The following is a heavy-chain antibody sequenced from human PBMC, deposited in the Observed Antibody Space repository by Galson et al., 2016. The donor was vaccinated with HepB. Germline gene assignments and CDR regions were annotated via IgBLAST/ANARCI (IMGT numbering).Heavy chain of an antibody. CDR2: INQDGSEI. CDR1: GFTFRSYW. CDR3: ARRLATQRRVAGWGWGMDV. J-gene: IGHJ6*02. V-gene: IGHV3-7*01. D-gene: IGHD6-19*01. Sequence: SLRLSCAASGFTFRSYWMSWVRQAPGKGLEWVANINQDGSEIYSVDSVKGRFTISRDNGKNSLYLQMSSLGVEDAGVYYCARRLATQRRVAGWGWGMDVWGQGTTVTVS.